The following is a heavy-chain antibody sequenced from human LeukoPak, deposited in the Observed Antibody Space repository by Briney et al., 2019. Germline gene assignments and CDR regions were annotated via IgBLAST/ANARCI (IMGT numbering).Heavy chain of an antibody. CDR2: LYIGGNT. CDR1: GFTFDDYA. V-gene: IGHV3-23*05. D-gene: IGHD5-18*01. J-gene: IGHJ4*02. CDR3: MTAAGYNFGQY. Sequence: PGGSLRLSCAASGFTFDDYAMHWVRQVPGKGLEWVSALYIGGNTYYADSVRGRFTISRDNSKNTLYLQMNSLRAEDTAIYYCMTAAGYNFGQYWGQGTLVTVSS.